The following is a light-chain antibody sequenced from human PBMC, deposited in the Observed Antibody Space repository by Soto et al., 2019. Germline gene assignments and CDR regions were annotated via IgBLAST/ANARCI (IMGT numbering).Light chain of an antibody. CDR2: DVC. CDR3: SSYTSSSTLNCA. V-gene: IGLV2-18*02. J-gene: IGLJ1*01. Sequence: QSVLTKLPSGSGAPGQSVTISCTGTSSDTGNYNRVSWYQRPPGTAPKLLIYDVCNRPSGVSNRFSGSKSGNTASLTISGLQADDEAEYYCSSYTSSSTLNCAFGTGTKVTV. CDR1: SSDTGNYNR.